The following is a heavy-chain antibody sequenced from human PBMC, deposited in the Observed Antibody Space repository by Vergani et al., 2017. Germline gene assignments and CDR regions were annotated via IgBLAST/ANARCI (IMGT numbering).Heavy chain of an antibody. V-gene: IGHV5-51*01. CDR3: ARAGYYYDSSGYYYEDAFDI. Sequence: EVQLVQSGAEVKKPGESLKISCKGSGYSFTSYWIGWVRQMPGKGLEWMGIIYPGDSDTRYSPSVQGQVTISADKSISTAYLQWSSLKASDTAMYYCARAGYYYDSSGYYYEDAFDIWGQGTMVTVSS. J-gene: IGHJ3*02. CDR1: GYSFTSYW. D-gene: IGHD3-22*01. CDR2: IYPGDSDT.